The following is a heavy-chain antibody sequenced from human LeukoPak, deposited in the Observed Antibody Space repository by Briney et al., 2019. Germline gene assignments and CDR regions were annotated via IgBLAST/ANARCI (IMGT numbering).Heavy chain of an antibody. CDR3: ARVAAEVVGVPGAIGFGWLRRDYYYMDV. V-gene: IGHV1-8*02. J-gene: IGHJ6*03. CDR1: GYTFTSYD. Sequence: ASVKVSCKASGYTFTSYDINWVRQATGQGLEWMGWMNPNSGNTGYAQKFQGRVTMTEDTSTDTAYMELSSLRSEDTAVYYCARVAAEVVGVPGAIGFGWLRRDYYYMDVWGKGTTVTVSS. CDR2: MNPNSGNT. D-gene: IGHD2-2*02.